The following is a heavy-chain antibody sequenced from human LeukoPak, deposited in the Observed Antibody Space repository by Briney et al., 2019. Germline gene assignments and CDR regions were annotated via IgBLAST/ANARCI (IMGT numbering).Heavy chain of an antibody. V-gene: IGHV3-23*01. CDR3: AKDRYPGIAVAVGDY. J-gene: IGHJ4*02. CDR2: ISGSGGST. CDR1: RFTFSSYA. D-gene: IGHD6-19*01. Sequence: GGSLRLSCAASRFTFSSYAMSWVRQAPGKGLEWVSAISGSGGSTYYADSVKGRFTISRDNSKNTLYLQMNSLRAEDTAVYYCAKDRYPGIAVAVGDYWGQGTLVTVSS.